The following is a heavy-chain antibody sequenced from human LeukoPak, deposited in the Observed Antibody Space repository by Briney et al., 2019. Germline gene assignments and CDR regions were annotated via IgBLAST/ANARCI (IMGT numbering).Heavy chain of an antibody. D-gene: IGHD2-2*01. CDR3: ASGVVVPAAINS. CDR1: GGTFSTFP. J-gene: IGHJ4*02. Sequence: SVKVSCKASGGTFSTFPISWVRQAPGQGLEWIGGIIPIFGPNYAQKFQGRATISADLATATAYMELSSLTSEDTAVYYCASGVVVPAAINSWGQGTLVTVSS. V-gene: IGHV1-69*13. CDR2: IIPIFGP.